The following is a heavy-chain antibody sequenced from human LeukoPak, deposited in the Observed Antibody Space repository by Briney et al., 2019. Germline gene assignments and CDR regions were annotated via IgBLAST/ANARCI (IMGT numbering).Heavy chain of an antibody. Sequence: GGSLRLSCAASGFTFSSYAMHWVRQAPGKGLEWVAVISYDGSNKYYADSVKGRFTISRDNSKNTLYLQMNSLRAEDTAVYYCARGALGLTMAIARYWGQGTLVTVSS. D-gene: IGHD4/OR15-4a*01. V-gene: IGHV3-30*04. J-gene: IGHJ4*02. CDR3: ARGALGLTMAIARY. CDR2: ISYDGSNK. CDR1: GFTFSSYA.